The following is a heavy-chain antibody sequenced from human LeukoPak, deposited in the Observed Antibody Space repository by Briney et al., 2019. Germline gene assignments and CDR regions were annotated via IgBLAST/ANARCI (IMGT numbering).Heavy chain of an antibody. CDR2: SYYSGST. CDR3: VRVYGDDNWFDP. V-gene: IGHV4-30-4*08. D-gene: IGHD4-17*01. CDR1: GGSISSGGYS. J-gene: IGHJ5*02. Sequence: SETLSLTCAVSGGSISSGGYSWSWIRQPPGKGLEWIGYSYYSGSTYYNPSLKSRVTISVDTSKNHFSLKLSSVTAADTAVYYCVRVYGDDNWFDPWGQGTLVTVSS.